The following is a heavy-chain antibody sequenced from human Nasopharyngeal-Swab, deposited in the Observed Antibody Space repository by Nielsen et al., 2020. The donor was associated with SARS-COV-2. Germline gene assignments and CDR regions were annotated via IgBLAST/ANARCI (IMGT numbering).Heavy chain of an antibody. J-gene: IGHJ6*03. CDR1: GFSISSSSYY. D-gene: IGHD2-2*01. V-gene: IGHV4-39*01. CDR2: IYYSGST. CDR3: ARCIVGVPAAIRGTDYYYMDV. Sequence: SESLSLTCTVSGFSISSSSYYWGCIRPPPGKGLEWIGSIYYSGSTYYNPSLKSRVTISVDTSKNQFPLKLSSVTAADTAVYYCARCIVGVPAAIRGTDYYYMDVWGKGTTVTVSS.